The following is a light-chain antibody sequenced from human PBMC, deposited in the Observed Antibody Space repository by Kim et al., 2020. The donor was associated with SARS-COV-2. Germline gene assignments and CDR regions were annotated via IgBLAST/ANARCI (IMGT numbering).Light chain of an antibody. CDR3: YSMVRSAYA. Sequence: QSALTQPASVSGSPGQSITISCTGTSSDVGSYKPVSWYQQHPGKAPNLMIYETNKRPSGVSNRFSASTSGNTASLTISGLQAADEADYYCYSMVRSAYAFGTGTKVTVL. CDR2: ETN. CDR1: SSDVGSYKP. V-gene: IGLV2-23*01. J-gene: IGLJ1*01.